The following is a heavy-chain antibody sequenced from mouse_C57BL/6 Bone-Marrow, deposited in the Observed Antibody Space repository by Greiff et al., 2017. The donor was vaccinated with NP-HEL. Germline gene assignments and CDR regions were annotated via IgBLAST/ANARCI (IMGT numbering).Heavy chain of an antibody. D-gene: IGHD2-2*01. CDR3: ARRYYGYGGFAY. CDR2: FHPYNDDT. J-gene: IGHJ3*01. Sequence: VMLVESGAELVKPGASVKMSCKASGYTFTTYPIEWMKQNHGKSLEWIGNFHPYNDDTKYNEKFKGKATLTVEKSSSTVYLELSRLTSDDSAVYYCARRYYGYGGFAYWGQGTLVTVSA. V-gene: IGHV1-47*01. CDR1: GYTFTTYP.